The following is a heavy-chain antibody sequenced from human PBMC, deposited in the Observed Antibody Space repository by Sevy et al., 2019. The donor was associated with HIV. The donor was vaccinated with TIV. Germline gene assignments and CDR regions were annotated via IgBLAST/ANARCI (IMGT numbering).Heavy chain of an antibody. CDR1: GGSFSGYY. CDR3: ARGARSYCSSTSCYRFDY. J-gene: IGHJ4*02. CDR2: INHSGST. D-gene: IGHD2-2*02. Sequence: SETLSLTCAVYGGSFSGYYWSWIRQPPGKGLEWIGEINHSGSTNYNPSLKSRVTISVDTSKNQFSRKLSSVTAADTAVYYCARGARSYCSSTSCYRFDYWGQGTLVTVSS. V-gene: IGHV4-34*01.